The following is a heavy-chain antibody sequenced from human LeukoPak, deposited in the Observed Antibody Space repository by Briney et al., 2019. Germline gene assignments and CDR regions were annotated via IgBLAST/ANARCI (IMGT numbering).Heavy chain of an antibody. CDR1: GGSISSYY. V-gene: IGHV4-4*07. CDR2: IYTSGST. D-gene: IGHD6-19*01. J-gene: IGHJ5*02. Sequence: PSETLSLTCTVSGGSISSYYWSWIRQPAGKGLEWIGRIYTSGSTNYNPSLKSRVTMSVDTSKNQFSLKLSSVTAADTAVYYCAREMGIAVAGTRWFDPWSQGTLVTVSS. CDR3: AREMGIAVAGTRWFDP.